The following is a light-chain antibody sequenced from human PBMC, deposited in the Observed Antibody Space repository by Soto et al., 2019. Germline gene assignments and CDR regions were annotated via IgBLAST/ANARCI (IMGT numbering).Light chain of an antibody. CDR1: QSVSSSY. V-gene: IGKV3-20*01. CDR2: GAS. J-gene: IGKJ1*01. Sequence: EVVMTQSPATLSVSPGERATLSCRASQSVSSSYLAWYQQKPGQAPRLLIYGASSRATGIPDRFSGSGSGTDFTLTISRLEPEDFAVYYCQQYGSSGTFGQGTNVDIK. CDR3: QQYGSSGT.